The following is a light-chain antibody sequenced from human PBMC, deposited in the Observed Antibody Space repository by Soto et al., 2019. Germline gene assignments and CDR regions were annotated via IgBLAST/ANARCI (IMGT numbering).Light chain of an antibody. CDR1: SNDVGGYNF. V-gene: IGLV2-8*01. CDR2: EIS. J-gene: IGLJ1*01. Sequence: QSALAQPPSASGSPGQSVTISCAGTSNDVGGYNFVSWYQHHPGKAPKLIIFEISKRPSGVPDRFSGSKFGNTASLTVSGLQAEDEADYYCSSYAGNNIFYVFGTGTKLTVL. CDR3: SSYAGNNIFYV.